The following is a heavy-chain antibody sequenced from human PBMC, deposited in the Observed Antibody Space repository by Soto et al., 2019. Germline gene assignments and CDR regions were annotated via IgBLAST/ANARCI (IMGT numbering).Heavy chain of an antibody. CDR1: KFSFSDYY. Sequence: QVQLVESGGGLVKPGGSLKLSCAASKFSFSDYYMSWIRQVPGKGLEWISHISGSGRYANYADFVKDRFIISRDNVKGSLYLQMNNLRDEDTAKYYCARREASSWNLDHCGQGILVIVSS. J-gene: IGHJ4*02. D-gene: IGHD6-13*01. CDR2: ISGSGRYA. V-gene: IGHV3-11*05. CDR3: ARREASSWNLDH.